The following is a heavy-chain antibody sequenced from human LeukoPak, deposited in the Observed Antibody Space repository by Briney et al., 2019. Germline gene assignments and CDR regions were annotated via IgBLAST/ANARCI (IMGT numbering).Heavy chain of an antibody. CDR1: GFTFSSYE. Sequence: GGSLRLSCAASGFTFSSYEMNWVRQAPGKGLEWVSYISSSGSTIYYADSVKGRFTISRDNAKNSLYLQMNSLRAEGTAVYYCAREEAVAGSMDYWGQGTLVTVSS. D-gene: IGHD6-19*01. V-gene: IGHV3-48*03. J-gene: IGHJ4*02. CDR2: ISSSGSTI. CDR3: AREEAVAGSMDY.